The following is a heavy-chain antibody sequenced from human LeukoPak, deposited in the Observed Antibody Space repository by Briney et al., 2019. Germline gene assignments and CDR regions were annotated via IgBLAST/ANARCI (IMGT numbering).Heavy chain of an antibody. CDR3: ARDVASGGVDY. V-gene: IGHV3-48*04. J-gene: IGHJ4*02. Sequence: GGSLRLSCAASGFTFSSYAMSWVRQAPGKGLEWVSYISSSGSTIYYADSVKGRFTISRDNAKNSLYLQMNSLRAEDTAVYYCARDVASGGVDYWGQGTLVTVSS. CDR2: ISSSGSTI. CDR1: GFTFSSYA. D-gene: IGHD3-10*01.